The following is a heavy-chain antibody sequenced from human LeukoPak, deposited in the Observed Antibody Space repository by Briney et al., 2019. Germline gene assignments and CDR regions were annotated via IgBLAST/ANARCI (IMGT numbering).Heavy chain of an antibody. CDR2: IYTSGST. CDR3: ARDGVNSDWPPHY. J-gene: IGHJ4*02. Sequence: SETLSLTCTISNGSISTYYWSWIRQPAGKGLEWIGRIYTSGSTNYNPSLKSRVTMSVDTSKNQFSLELSSVTAADTAVYYCARDGVNSDWPPHYWGQGTLVTVSS. V-gene: IGHV4-4*07. CDR1: NGSISTYY. D-gene: IGHD6-19*01.